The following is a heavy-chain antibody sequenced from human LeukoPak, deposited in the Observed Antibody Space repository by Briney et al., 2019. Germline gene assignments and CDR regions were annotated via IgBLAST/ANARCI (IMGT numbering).Heavy chain of an antibody. J-gene: IGHJ4*02. V-gene: IGHV4-39*07. Sequence: SETLSLTCIVSGGSISTDTYYWGWIRLPPGKGLEWIGEIHHRGTTYYNPSLRSRVTISVDTSKNQFSLRLTSVTAADTAVYYCARVTYNGYQHFGYWGQGNLVTVS. D-gene: IGHD3-10*01. CDR1: GGSISTDTYY. CDR3: ARVTYNGYQHFGY. CDR2: IHHRGTT.